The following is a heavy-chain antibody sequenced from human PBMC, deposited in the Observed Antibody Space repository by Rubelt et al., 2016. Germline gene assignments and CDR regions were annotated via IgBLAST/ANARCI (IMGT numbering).Heavy chain of an antibody. J-gene: IGHJ4*02. CDR3: ARDLPPFRRYNWNFPLDY. V-gene: IGHV1-18*01. CDR2: ISAYHGNT. D-gene: IGHD1-7*01. CDR1: GYTFTSYG. Sequence: QVQLVQSGAEVKKPGASVKVSCKASGYTFTSYGISWVRQAPGQGLEWMGWISAYHGNTNYAQKLQGRVSMTTDTPTSTADMELRGLRSDDTAVYYCARDLPPFRRYNWNFPLDYWGQGTLVTVSS.